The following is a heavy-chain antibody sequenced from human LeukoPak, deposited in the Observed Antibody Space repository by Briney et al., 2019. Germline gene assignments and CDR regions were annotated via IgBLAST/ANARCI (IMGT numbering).Heavy chain of an antibody. D-gene: IGHD6-13*01. Sequence: GASVKVSCKASGYTFTSYGISWVRQAPGQGLEWMGWISAYNGNTNYAQKLQGRVTMTTDTSTSTAYMQLRSLRSDDTAVYYCARDRGDMYSSSWLPFDYWGQGTLVTVSS. J-gene: IGHJ4*02. CDR3: ARDRGDMYSSSWLPFDY. V-gene: IGHV1-18*01. CDR1: GYTFTSYG. CDR2: ISAYNGNT.